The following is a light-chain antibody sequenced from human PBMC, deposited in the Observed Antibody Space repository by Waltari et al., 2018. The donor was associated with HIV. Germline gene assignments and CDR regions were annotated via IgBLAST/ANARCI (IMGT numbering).Light chain of an antibody. CDR1: KLGDKY. V-gene: IGLV3-1*01. J-gene: IGLJ2*01. Sequence: SYELTQPPSVSVSPGQTASITCSADKLGDKYTCWYRQRPGQSPVLVIYQDTRPPSRIPGRFSGSNSGDNATLTISGAQAMDEGDYYCQAWDSSTSVVFGGGTTLTVL. CDR3: QAWDSSTSVV. CDR2: QDT.